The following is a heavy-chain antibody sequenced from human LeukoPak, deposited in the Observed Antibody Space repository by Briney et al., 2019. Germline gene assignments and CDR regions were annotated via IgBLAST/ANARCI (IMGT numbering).Heavy chain of an antibody. Sequence: PSETLSLTCTVSGGSISSYYWSWIRQPPGEGLEWIGYIYYSGSTNYNPSLKSRVTISVDTSKNQFSLKLSSVTAADTAVYYCARASDFWSGYENNWFDPWGQGTLVTVSS. D-gene: IGHD3-3*01. J-gene: IGHJ5*02. CDR2: IYYSGST. V-gene: IGHV4-59*01. CDR3: ARASDFWSGYENNWFDP. CDR1: GGSISSYY.